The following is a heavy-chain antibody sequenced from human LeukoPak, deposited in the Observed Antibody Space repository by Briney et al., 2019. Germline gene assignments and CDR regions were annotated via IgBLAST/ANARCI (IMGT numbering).Heavy chain of an antibody. CDR1: GFTFSSYG. CDR3: AKDGATAGHYYYYMDV. CDR2: IRYDGTNK. Sequence: GGSLRLSCAASGFTFSSYGMHWVRQAPGKGLEWVSFIRYDGTNKYCADSVKGRFTISRDNFKNTLYLQMNSLIAEDTAVYYCAKDGATAGHYYYYMDVWGKGTTVTISS. V-gene: IGHV3-30*02. D-gene: IGHD5-12*01. J-gene: IGHJ6*03.